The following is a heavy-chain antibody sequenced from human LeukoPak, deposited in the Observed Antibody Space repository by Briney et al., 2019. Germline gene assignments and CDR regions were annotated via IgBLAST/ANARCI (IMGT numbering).Heavy chain of an antibody. CDR2: ISSGSTI. Sequence: GGSLRLSCAASGFTFSSYEMNWVRQAPGKGLEWVSYISSGSTIYDADSVKGRFTISRDNAKNSLYLQMNSLRAEDTAVYYCARESIAVAGAPFYYWGQGTLVTVSS. CDR3: ARESIAVAGAPFYY. J-gene: IGHJ4*02. V-gene: IGHV3-48*03. D-gene: IGHD6-19*01. CDR1: GFTFSSYE.